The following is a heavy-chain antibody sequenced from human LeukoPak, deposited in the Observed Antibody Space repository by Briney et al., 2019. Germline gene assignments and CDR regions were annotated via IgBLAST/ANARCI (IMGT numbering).Heavy chain of an antibody. CDR2: IYYSGST. CDR1: GGSVSSGSYY. D-gene: IGHD3-10*01. V-gene: IGHV4-61*01. Sequence: PSETLSLTCTVSGGSVSSGSYYWSWIRQPPGKGLEWIGYIYYSGSTYYNPSLKSRVTISVDTSKNQFSLKLSSVTAADTAVYYCARGLSGGTTGGSGSFDYWGQGTLVTVSS. J-gene: IGHJ4*02. CDR3: ARGLSGGTTGGSGSFDY.